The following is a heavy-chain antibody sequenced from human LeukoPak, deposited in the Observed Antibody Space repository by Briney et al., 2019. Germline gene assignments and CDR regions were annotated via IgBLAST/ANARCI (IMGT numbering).Heavy chain of an antibody. CDR3: AKDPSIAVAVAPDY. CDR2: ISGSGGST. J-gene: IGHJ3*01. CDR1: GFTFSSYA. D-gene: IGHD6-19*01. Sequence: GGSLRLSCAASGFTFSSYAMSWVRQAPGKGLEWVSAISGSGGSTYYADSVKGRFTISRDNSKNTLYLQMNSLRAEDTAVYYCAKDPSIAVAVAPDYWGQGTMVTVSS. V-gene: IGHV3-23*01.